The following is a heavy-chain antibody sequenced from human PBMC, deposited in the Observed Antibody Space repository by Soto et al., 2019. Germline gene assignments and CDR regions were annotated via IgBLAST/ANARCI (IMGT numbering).Heavy chain of an antibody. CDR1: GFTFSGSA. J-gene: IGHJ4*02. V-gene: IGHV3-73*01. D-gene: IGHD4-17*01. CDR2: IRSKANSYAT. CDR3: TRLYGDYGQGDY. Sequence: EVQLVESGGGLVQPGGSLKLSCAASGFTFSGSAMHWVRQASGKGLEWVGRIRSKANSYATAYAASVKGRFTISRDDSKNTAYLQVNSLKTEDTAVYYCTRLYGDYGQGDYWGQGTLVTVSS.